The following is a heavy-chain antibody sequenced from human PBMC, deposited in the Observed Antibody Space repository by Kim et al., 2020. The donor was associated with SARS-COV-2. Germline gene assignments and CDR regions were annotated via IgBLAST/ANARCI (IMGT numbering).Heavy chain of an antibody. CDR2: IYPGDSDT. V-gene: IGHV5-51*01. CDR1: GYSFTSYW. J-gene: IGHJ6*02. CDR3: ARTTQITMVRGVPLDYGMDV. D-gene: IGHD3-10*01. Sequence: GESLKISCKGSGYSFTSYWIGWVRQMPGKGLEWMGIIYPGDSDTRYSPSFQGQVTISADKSISTAYLQWSSLKASDTAMYYCARTTQITMVRGVPLDYGMDVWGQGTTVTVSS.